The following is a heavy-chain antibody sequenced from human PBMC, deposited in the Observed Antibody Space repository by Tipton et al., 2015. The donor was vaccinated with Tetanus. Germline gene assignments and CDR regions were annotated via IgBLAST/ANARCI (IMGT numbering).Heavy chain of an antibody. CDR1: GGSISSNNYY. J-gene: IGHJ5*02. V-gene: IGHV4-39*01. CDR3: ARALKQGANWFDP. D-gene: IGHD3-16*01. CDR2: IYYSGTT. Sequence: TLSLTCSVSGGSISSNNYYWAWIRQPPGKGLEWIGSIYYSGTTDYSPSLKSRVTISVDTSKNQFSLKLSSLTAADTAIYYCARALKQGANWFDPWGQGTLVTVSS.